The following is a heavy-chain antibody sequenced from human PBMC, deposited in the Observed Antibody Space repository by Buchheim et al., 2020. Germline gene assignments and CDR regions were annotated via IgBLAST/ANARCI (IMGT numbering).Heavy chain of an antibody. J-gene: IGHJ5*02. D-gene: IGHD3-10*01. CDR1: GGSISSGSYY. Sequence: QVQLQESGPGLVKPSQTLSLTCSVSGGSISSGSYYWSWIRQPAGKGLEWIGRVYTSGTTNYNPSLKSRVTISVDTSKNQFYLKLSSVTAADTAVYYCARDYYGSGSYYSVTWFDPWGQGTL. V-gene: IGHV4-61*02. CDR2: VYTSGTT. CDR3: ARDYYGSGSYYSVTWFDP.